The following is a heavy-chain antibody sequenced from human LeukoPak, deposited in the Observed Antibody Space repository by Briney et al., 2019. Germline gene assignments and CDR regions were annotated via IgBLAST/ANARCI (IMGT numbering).Heavy chain of an antibody. CDR1: GGTFSSYA. V-gene: IGHV1-69*05. CDR3: AGGVYYDYVWGSYRYKAAFDI. Sequence: ASVKVSCKASGGTFSSYAISWVRQAPGQGLEWIGRIIPIFGTANYAQKFQGRVTITTAESTSTAYMELSSLRSEDTGVYYCAGGVYYDYVWGSYRYKAAFDIWGQGTMVTVSS. D-gene: IGHD3-16*02. J-gene: IGHJ3*02. CDR2: IIPIFGTA.